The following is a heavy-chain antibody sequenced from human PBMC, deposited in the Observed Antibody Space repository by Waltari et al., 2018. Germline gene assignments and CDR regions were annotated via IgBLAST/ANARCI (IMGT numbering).Heavy chain of an antibody. CDR1: GGTFSRYA. Sequence: QVQLVQSGAEVKKPGSSVKVSCKASGGTFSRYAFSWLRPAPGQGLEWMGGIIPIFGTANYAQKFQGRVTITADESTSTAYMELSSLRSEDTAVYYCARGGDSSGYYPIDYWGQGTLVTVSS. V-gene: IGHV1-69*12. CDR3: ARGGDSSGYYPIDY. D-gene: IGHD3-22*01. CDR2: IIPIFGTA. J-gene: IGHJ4*02.